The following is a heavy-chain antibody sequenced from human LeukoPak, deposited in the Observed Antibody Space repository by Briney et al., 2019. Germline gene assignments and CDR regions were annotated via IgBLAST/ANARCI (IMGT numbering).Heavy chain of an antibody. CDR2: INHSGST. D-gene: IGHD3-16*01. Sequence: PSETLSLTCAVYGGSFSGYYWSWIRQPPGKGLGWIGEINHSGSTNYNPSLKSRVTISVDTSKNQFSLKLSSVTAADTAVYYCARKKAGSTFFIGAPGRRDAFDIWGQGTMVTVSS. CDR3: ARKKAGSTFFIGAPGRRDAFDI. V-gene: IGHV4-34*01. CDR1: GGSFSGYY. J-gene: IGHJ3*02.